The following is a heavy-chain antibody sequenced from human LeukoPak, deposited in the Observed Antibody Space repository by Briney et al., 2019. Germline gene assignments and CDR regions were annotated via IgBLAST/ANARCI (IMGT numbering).Heavy chain of an antibody. J-gene: IGHJ4*02. CDR1: GYSFTSYW. Sequence: GESLKVSCKGSGYSFTSYWIGWVRQMPGKGLEWMGIIYPGDSDTRYSPSFQGQVTISADRSISTAYLQWSSLKASDTAMYYCARLPKDIVVVVAATHWGQGTLVTVSS. CDR3: ARLPKDIVVVVAATH. D-gene: IGHD2-15*01. CDR2: IYPGDSDT. V-gene: IGHV5-51*01.